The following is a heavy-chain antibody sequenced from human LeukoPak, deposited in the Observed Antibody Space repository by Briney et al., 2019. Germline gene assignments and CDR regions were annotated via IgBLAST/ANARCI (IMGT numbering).Heavy chain of an antibody. CDR2: IYYSGST. Sequence: SETLSLTCTVSGGSISSSSYYWGWIRQPPGKGLEWIGSIYYSGSTYYNPSLKSRVTISVDTSKNQFSLKLSSVTAADTAVYYCARNGQPAAILAWFDPWGQGTLVPVSS. CDR1: GGSISSSSYY. J-gene: IGHJ5*02. D-gene: IGHD2-2*01. CDR3: ARNGQPAAILAWFDP. V-gene: IGHV4-39*01.